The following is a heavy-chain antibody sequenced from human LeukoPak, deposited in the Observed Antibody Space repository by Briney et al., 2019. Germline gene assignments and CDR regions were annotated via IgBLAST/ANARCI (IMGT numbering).Heavy chain of an antibody. Sequence: ASETLSLTCAVSGGSISSGSFSWTWIRQPPGKDLEWIGYISHSDSTYYNPSLKSRVTISVDTSKNQFSLKLSSVTAADTAVYYCARSRSWYESWDYWGQGTLVTVSS. V-gene: IGHV4-30-2*02. CDR1: GGSISSGSFS. CDR3: ARSRSWYESWDY. D-gene: IGHD6-13*01. CDR2: ISHSDST. J-gene: IGHJ4*02.